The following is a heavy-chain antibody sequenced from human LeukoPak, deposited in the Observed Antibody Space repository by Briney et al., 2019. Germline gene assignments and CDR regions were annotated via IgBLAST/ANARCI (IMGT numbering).Heavy chain of an antibody. Sequence: SQTLSLTCAVYGGSFSGYCWSWIRQPPGKGPEWIGEINHSGGTNYNPSLKSRATISVDTSKNQFSLKLSSVPAADTAVYYCARAPVVTDIIVAMDVWGQGTTVTVSS. CDR3: ARAPVVTDIIVAMDV. CDR1: GGSFSGYC. D-gene: IGHD2-21*02. J-gene: IGHJ6*02. CDR2: INHSGGT. V-gene: IGHV4-34*01.